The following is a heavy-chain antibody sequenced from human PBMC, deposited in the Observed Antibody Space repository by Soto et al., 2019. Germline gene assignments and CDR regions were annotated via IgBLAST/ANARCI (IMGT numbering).Heavy chain of an antibody. V-gene: IGHV1-18*01. CDR1: GYTFTSYG. CDR2: ISAYNGNT. D-gene: IGHD5-18*01. J-gene: IGHJ6*04. CDR3: ARDGVDTATGYYYGMDV. Sequence: QVQLVQSGAEVKKPGASVKVSCKASGYTFTSYGISWVRQAPGQGLEWMGWISAYNGNTNYAQKLQGRVTMTTDTTTSTAYMELRRLRSDDTAVYYCARDGVDTATGYYYGMDVWGKGTTVTVSS.